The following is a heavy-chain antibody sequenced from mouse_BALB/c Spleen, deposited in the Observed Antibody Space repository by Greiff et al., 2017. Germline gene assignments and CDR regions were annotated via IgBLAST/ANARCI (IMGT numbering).Heavy chain of an antibody. J-gene: IGHJ2*01. V-gene: IGHV5-4*02. CDR2: ISDGGSYT. CDR1: GFTFSDYY. Sequence: EVQGVESGGGLVKPGGSLKLSCAASGFTFSDYYMYWVRQTPEKRLEWVATISDGGSYTYYPDSVKGRFTISRDNAKNNLYLQMSSLKSEDTAMYYCARVGTGGYLDDGGQGTTLTVSS. CDR3: ARVGTGGYLDD. D-gene: IGHD2-14*01.